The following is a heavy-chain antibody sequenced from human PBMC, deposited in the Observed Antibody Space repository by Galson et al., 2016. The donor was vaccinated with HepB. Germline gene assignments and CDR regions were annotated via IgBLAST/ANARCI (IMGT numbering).Heavy chain of an antibody. J-gene: IGHJ4*02. D-gene: IGHD6-13*01. Sequence: ETLSLTCTVSGGSIIGYYWSWIRQSPAKGLEWIASIYYTGSTNYNPSLKSRVTISADTSKNQFPLKLRSVTVADTAVYYCARHPGYSSRGNDYWGQGTLVTVSS. V-gene: IGHV4-59*08. CDR2: IYYTGST. CDR3: ARHPGYSSRGNDY. CDR1: GGSIIGYY.